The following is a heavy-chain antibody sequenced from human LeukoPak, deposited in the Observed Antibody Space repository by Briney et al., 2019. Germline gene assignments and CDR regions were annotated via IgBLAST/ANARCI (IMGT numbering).Heavy chain of an antibody. Sequence: GRSLRLSCAASGFTFDDYAMHWVRQAPGKGLEWVSGISWNSGSIGYADSVKGRFTISRDNAKNSLYLQMNSLRAEDTALYCCAKGQLLDNWFDPWGQGTLVTVSS. D-gene: IGHD1-26*01. CDR1: GFTFDDYA. CDR2: ISWNSGSI. J-gene: IGHJ5*02. V-gene: IGHV3-9*01. CDR3: AKGQLLDNWFDP.